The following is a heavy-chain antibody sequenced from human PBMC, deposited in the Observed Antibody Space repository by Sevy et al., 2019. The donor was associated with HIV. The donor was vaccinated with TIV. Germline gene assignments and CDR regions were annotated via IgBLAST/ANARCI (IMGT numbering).Heavy chain of an antibody. Sequence: GGSLRLSCAASGFTFSSYAMHWVRQAPGKGLEWVAVISYDGSNKYYADSVKGRFTISRDNSKNTLYLQMNSLSAEDTAVYYCARDTKGRQQLEYYFDYWGQGTLVTVSS. D-gene: IGHD6-13*01. J-gene: IGHJ4*02. CDR1: GFTFSSYA. CDR3: ARDTKGRQQLEYYFDY. CDR2: ISYDGSNK. V-gene: IGHV3-30-3*01.